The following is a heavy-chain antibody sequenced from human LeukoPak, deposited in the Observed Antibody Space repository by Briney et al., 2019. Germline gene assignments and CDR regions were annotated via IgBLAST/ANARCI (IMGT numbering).Heavy chain of an antibody. D-gene: IGHD2-2*01. CDR1: GGSFSGYY. J-gene: IGHJ6*02. V-gene: IGHV4-34*01. Sequence: SETLSLTCAVYGGSFSGYYWSWIRQPPGKGLEWIGEINHSGSTNYNPSLKSRVTISVDTSKNQFSLRLSPVTAADTAVYYCARDRRSIVVVPAALFPLYYYYGMDVWGQGTTVTVSS. CDR3: ARDRRSIVVVPAALFPLYYYYGMDV. CDR2: INHSGST.